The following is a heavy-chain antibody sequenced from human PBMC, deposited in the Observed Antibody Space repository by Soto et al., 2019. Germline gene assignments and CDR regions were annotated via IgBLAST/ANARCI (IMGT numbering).Heavy chain of an antibody. V-gene: IGHV3-30*03. CDR3: ARSPQPTRGIHWYFDL. Sequence: TGGSLRLSCAASGFTFNTYCMHWVRQAPGKGLEWVAAISYDGINKYYVDSVKGRFTISRDNSKNTLYVQMNSLRAEDTALYYCARSPQPTRGIHWYFDLWGRGILVTVSS. CDR2: ISYDGINK. D-gene: IGHD1-26*01. J-gene: IGHJ2*01. CDR1: GFTFNTYC.